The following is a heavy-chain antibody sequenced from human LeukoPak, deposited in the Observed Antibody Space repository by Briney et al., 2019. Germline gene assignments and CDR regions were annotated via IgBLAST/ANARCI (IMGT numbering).Heavy chain of an antibody. CDR3: TRVRDSSNWWGALDI. CDR1: GYTFATSS. V-gene: IGHV1-18*01. CDR2: ISPNSGNT. Sequence: ASVNVSCKASGYTFATSSISWVRQAPGQRLEWMGCISPNSGNTQYAQKVQGRVTMTADTFTNTAYMELRNLRSDDTALYYCTRVRDSSNWWGALDIWGQGTMVTVSS. J-gene: IGHJ3*02. D-gene: IGHD6-13*01.